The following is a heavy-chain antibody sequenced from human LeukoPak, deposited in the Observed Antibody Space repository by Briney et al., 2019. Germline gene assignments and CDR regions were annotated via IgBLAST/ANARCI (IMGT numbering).Heavy chain of an antibody. CDR2: IYYSGST. D-gene: IGHD5-18*01. V-gene: IGHV4-59*01. Sequence: PSETLSLTCTVSGGSISSCYWSWIRQPPGKGLEWIGYIYYSGSTNYNPSLKSRVTISVDTSKNQFSLKLSSVTAADTAVYYCASAQAMVFSAFDIWGQGTMVTVSS. CDR3: ASAQAMVFSAFDI. CDR1: GGSISSCY. J-gene: IGHJ3*02.